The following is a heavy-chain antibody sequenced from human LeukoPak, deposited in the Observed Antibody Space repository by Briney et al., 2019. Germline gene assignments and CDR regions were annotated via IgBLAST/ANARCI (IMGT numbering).Heavy chain of an antibody. CDR3: GRDSGGGFL. CDR1: GYTFTSYD. D-gene: IGHD3-16*01. J-gene: IGHJ4*02. V-gene: IGHV1-8*01. Sequence: ASVKLSCKASGYTFTSYDINWVRQATGQGLEWIGSINTNSGNTGYAQKFEGRVTMTRNTSISTAYMWLSSLRSEDTAVYYCGRDSGGGFLWGQGTLVTVSS. CDR2: INTNSGNT.